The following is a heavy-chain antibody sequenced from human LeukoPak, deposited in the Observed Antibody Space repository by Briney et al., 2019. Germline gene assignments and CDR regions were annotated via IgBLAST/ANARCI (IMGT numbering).Heavy chain of an antibody. V-gene: IGHV3-7*01. CDR2: IKQQGGSEK. CDR1: GFTFSTYW. J-gene: IGHJ4*02. D-gene: IGHD1-26*01. Sequence: GGSLRLSCVASGFTFSTYWMSWVRQAPGKGLEWVANIKQQGGSEKYYVDSVKGRFSISRDNAKNSVYLQMNSLRAEDTAIYYCARIRGRGVSIDFWGQGTLVTVSS. CDR3: ARIRGRGVSIDF.